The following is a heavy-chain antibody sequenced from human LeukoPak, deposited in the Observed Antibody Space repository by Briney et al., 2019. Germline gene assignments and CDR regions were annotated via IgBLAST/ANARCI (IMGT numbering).Heavy chain of an antibody. CDR2: INHSGST. D-gene: IGHD6-13*01. V-gene: IGHV4-34*01. Sequence: SETLSLTCSVSGGSISSFYWSWIRQPPGKRLEWIGEINHSGSTNYNPSLKSRVTISVDTSKNQFSLKLSSVTAADTAVYYCARGRTGIAAPGNGAWGQGTLVTVSS. CDR1: GGSISSFY. CDR3: ARGRTGIAAPGNGA. J-gene: IGHJ4*02.